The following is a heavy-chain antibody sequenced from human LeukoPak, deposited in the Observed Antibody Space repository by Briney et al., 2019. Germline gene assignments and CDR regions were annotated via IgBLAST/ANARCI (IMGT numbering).Heavy chain of an antibody. CDR2: ITSSSGNI. V-gene: IGHV3-21*01. D-gene: IGHD3-9*01. CDR1: GFSFTYST. Sequence: KTGGSLRLSCAASGFSFTYSTMNWVRLAPGKGLEWVSSITSSSGNIYYSDSVRGRFTVSRDNAKNSLYLQMNSLIAEDSAVYYCVRTPNHAGFPKWFDPWGQGTLVSVSS. J-gene: IGHJ5*02. CDR3: VRTPNHAGFPKWFDP.